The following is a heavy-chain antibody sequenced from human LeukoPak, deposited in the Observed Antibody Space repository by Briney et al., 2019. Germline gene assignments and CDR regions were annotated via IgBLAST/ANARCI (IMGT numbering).Heavy chain of an antibody. Sequence: GGSLRLSCAASGFTFSSYAMSWVRQAPGKGLEWVSAISGSGGSTYYADSVKGRFTISRDSAKNSLYLQMNSLRAEDTAVYYCARFLYYMDVWGKGTTVTISS. V-gene: IGHV3-23*01. CDR2: ISGSGGST. CDR1: GFTFSSYA. J-gene: IGHJ6*03. CDR3: ARFLYYMDV. D-gene: IGHD2/OR15-2a*01.